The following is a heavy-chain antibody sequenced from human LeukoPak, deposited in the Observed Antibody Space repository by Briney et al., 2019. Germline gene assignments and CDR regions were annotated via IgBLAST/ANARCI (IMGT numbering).Heavy chain of an antibody. CDR2: INPNSGGT. V-gene: IGHV1-2*02. CDR1: VYIFTCYY. J-gene: IGHJ4*02. Sequence: GASVTVSCKASVYIFTCYYIHWVRQAPGQGLEWMGWINPNSGGTNYAQKFQGRVTMTRDTSISTAYMELSRLRSDDTAVYYCARVFRPMTFFDYWGQGTLVTVSS. CDR3: ARVFRPMTFFDY.